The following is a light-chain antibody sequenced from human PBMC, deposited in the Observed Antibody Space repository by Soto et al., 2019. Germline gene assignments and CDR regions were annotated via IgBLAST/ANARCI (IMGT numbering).Light chain of an antibody. CDR1: QSVTSN. V-gene: IGKV3-15*01. J-gene: IGKJ1*01. Sequence: DIVMTHCLAPLSVSPGERASPFCRASQSVTSNLAWYQQKPGKAPIXVIFGASTRATGLPARFSGSGSGTEFTLTITSLRSEDFAVYYCQQYNHWPPTFGHGTKVDIK. CDR2: GAS. CDR3: QQYNHWPPT.